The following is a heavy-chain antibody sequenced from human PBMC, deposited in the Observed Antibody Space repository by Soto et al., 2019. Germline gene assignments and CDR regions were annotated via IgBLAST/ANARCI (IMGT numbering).Heavy chain of an antibody. CDR2: ISAYNGNT. Sequence: GASVKVSCKASGCTFTSYGMSWVRQARGQGLEWMGWISAYNGNTNYAQKLQGRVTMTTDTSTSTAYMELRSLRSDDTAVYYCAREWNYFYYGMDVWGQGTTVTAP. CDR3: AREWNYFYYGMDV. V-gene: IGHV1-18*01. CDR1: GCTFTSYG. J-gene: IGHJ6*02.